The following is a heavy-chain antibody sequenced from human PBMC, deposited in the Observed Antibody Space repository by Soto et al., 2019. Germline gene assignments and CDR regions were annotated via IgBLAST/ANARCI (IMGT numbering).Heavy chain of an antibody. CDR2: IKQDGSEK. CDR3: ARDFRYGDTDY. V-gene: IGHV3-7*03. J-gene: IGHJ4*02. Sequence: EVQLVESGGGLVQPGGSLRLSCAASGFTFGTYWMTWFRQAPGKGLEWVANIKQDGSEKYYMDSVKGRFTISRDNAKNSLYLQMSSLRVEDTAVYYCARDFRYGDTDYWGQGSLVTVSS. D-gene: IGHD4-17*01. CDR1: GFTFGTYW.